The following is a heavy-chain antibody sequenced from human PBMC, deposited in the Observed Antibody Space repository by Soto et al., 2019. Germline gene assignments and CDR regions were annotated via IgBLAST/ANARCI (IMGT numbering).Heavy chain of an antibody. J-gene: IGHJ4*02. CDR2: MSYDGSNK. CDR3: ARGYSSSSAAFDY. CDR1: GFTFSSFA. Sequence: QVQLVESGGGVVQPGRSLRLSCAASGFTFSSFAMHWVRQAPGKGLEWVAIMSYDGSNKYYADSVKGRFTISRDNSKNTQYLQLHSLRAEDTAGYYCARGYSSSSAAFDYWGQGTLVTVSS. D-gene: IGHD6-13*01. V-gene: IGHV3-30-3*01.